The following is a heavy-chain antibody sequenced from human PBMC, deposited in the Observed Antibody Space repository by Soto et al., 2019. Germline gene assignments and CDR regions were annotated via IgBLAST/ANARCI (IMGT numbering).Heavy chain of an antibody. CDR3: AKLSIFGVVINGFDP. D-gene: IGHD3-3*01. CDR1: GFTFSSYA. CDR2: ISGSGGRT. J-gene: IGHJ5*02. V-gene: IGHV3-23*01. Sequence: GGSLRPSCAASGFTFSSYAMSWVRQAPGKGLEWVSAISGSGGRTYYADSVKGRFTISRDNSKNTLYLQMNSLRAEDTAVYYCAKLSIFGVVINGFDPWGQGTLVTVSS.